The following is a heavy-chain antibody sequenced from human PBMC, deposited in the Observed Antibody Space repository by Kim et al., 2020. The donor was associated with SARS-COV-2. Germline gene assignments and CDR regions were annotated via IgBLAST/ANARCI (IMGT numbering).Heavy chain of an antibody. CDR2: ISSSGSYI. CDR3: ARDRTGSMDV. J-gene: IGHJ6*02. D-gene: IGHD3-10*01. Sequence: GGSLRLSCAASGFTFSTYNMNWVRQAPGKGLEWVSSISSSGSYIYYADSVKGRFTISRDNAKNSLYLQVNSLRAEDTAVYYCARDRTGSMDVWGQGTTVTVSS. CDR1: GFTFSTYN. V-gene: IGHV3-21*01.